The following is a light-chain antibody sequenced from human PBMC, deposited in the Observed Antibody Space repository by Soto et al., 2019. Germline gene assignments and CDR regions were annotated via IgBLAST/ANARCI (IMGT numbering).Light chain of an antibody. CDR2: GAS. V-gene: IGKV3-15*01. CDR1: QSVSGN. Sequence: IVMTQSPATVSSSPGERVTLSCRASQSVSGNVAWYQQKPGQPPRLLVYGASNTATDIPARFFGSGSETEFTLTITRLQSEDFGTYYCQQCNTWPRTFGQGTKVEIK. J-gene: IGKJ1*01. CDR3: QQCNTWPRT.